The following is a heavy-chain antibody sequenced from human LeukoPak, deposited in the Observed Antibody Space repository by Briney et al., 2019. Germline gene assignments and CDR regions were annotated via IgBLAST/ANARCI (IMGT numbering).Heavy chain of an antibody. CDR3: TSCAYDYRFFEN. CDR2: TRNKANSHTT. CDR1: GFTFSGSA. J-gene: IGHJ4*02. Sequence: GGSLRLSCAASGFTFSGSAMHWFRQASGKGLEWVARTRNKANSHTTEYAASVKGRFTISRDDSKNSLYLQMNSLKTEDTAVYYCTSCAYDYRFFENWGQGTLVTVSS. D-gene: IGHD5-12*01. V-gene: IGHV3-72*01.